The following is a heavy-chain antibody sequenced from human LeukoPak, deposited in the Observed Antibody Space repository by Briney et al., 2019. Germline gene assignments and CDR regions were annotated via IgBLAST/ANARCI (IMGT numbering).Heavy chain of an antibody. D-gene: IGHD3-10*01. Sequence: GGSLRLSCAVSGITLSNYGMSWVRQAPGKGLEWVAGLSGSGGGTNYADSVKGRFTISRDNAKNTLYLQMDSLRAEDTAVYFCAKRGVVIRVILVGFHREAYYFDSWGQGALVTVSS. J-gene: IGHJ4*02. CDR2: LSGSGGGT. CDR1: GITLSNYG. V-gene: IGHV3-23*01. CDR3: AKRGVVIRVILVGFHREAYYFDS.